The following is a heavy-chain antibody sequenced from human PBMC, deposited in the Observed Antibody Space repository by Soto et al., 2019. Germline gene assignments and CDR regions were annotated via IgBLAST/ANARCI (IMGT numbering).Heavy chain of an antibody. CDR1: GFTFSSYW. Sequence: GGSLRLSCAASGFTFSSYWMHWVRQAPGKGLVWVSRINSDGSSTSYADSVKGRFTISRDNAKNTLYLQMNSLRAEDTAVYYCAKTGRPRIAARPGDYYYGMDVWGQGTTVTVSS. D-gene: IGHD6-6*01. J-gene: IGHJ6*02. CDR3: AKTGRPRIAARPGDYYYGMDV. V-gene: IGHV3-74*01. CDR2: INSDGSST.